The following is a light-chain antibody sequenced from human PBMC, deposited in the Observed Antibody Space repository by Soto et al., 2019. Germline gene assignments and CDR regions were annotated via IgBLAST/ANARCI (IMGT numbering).Light chain of an antibody. J-gene: IGLJ3*02. CDR2: EVN. Sequence: QSVLTQPASVSGSPGQSITISCTGTSSDAGRYNLVSWYQQLPGKAPKLIIYEVNERPSGISDRFSGSKSGNTASLTISGLQDEDEADYFCCSYVGSSILMFGGGTKLTVL. CDR1: SSDAGRYNL. V-gene: IGLV2-23*02. CDR3: CSYVGSSILM.